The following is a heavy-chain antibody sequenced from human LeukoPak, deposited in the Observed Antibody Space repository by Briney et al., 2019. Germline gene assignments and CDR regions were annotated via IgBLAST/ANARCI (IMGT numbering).Heavy chain of an antibody. CDR3: AKGGSGYYYNNGMDV. D-gene: IGHD3-3*01. J-gene: IGHJ6*02. V-gene: IGHV3-23*01. Sequence: GGSLRLSCAASGFTFSNAWMNWVRQAPGKGLEWVSDISGSGDRTNHADSVKGRFTISRDNSKNTLYLQMNSLRAEDTAVYYCAKGGSGYYYNNGMDVWGQGTTVTVSS. CDR2: ISGSGDRT. CDR1: GFTFSNAW.